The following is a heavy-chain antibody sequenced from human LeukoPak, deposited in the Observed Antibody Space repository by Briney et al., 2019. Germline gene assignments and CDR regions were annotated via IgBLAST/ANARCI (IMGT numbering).Heavy chain of an antibody. D-gene: IGHD2-2*01. CDR1: GFTFSSYS. V-gene: IGHV3-21*01. J-gene: IGHJ4*02. Sequence: GGSLRLSCAASGFTFSSYSMNWVRQAPGKGLEWVSSISSSSSSYIYYADSVKGRFTISRDNAKNSLYLQMNSLRAEDTAVYYCARDKEDIVVVQFDYWGQGTLVTVSS. CDR3: ARDKEDIVVVQFDY. CDR2: ISSSSSSYI.